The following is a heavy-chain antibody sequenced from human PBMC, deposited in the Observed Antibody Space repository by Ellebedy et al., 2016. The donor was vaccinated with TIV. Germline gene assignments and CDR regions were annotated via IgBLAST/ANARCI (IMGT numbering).Heavy chain of an antibody. Sequence: GESLKISCAASGFTFSSYAMSWVRQAAGKGLEWVSGFGVSGDSTYYSDSVKGRFTISRDNSKNTLYRQMNNLRAEDTAIYYCAKDQVGGDGRWVFDVWGQGTMVTVSS. D-gene: IGHD3-16*01. CDR3: AKDQVGGDGRWVFDV. CDR1: GFTFSSYA. CDR2: FGVSGDST. J-gene: IGHJ3*01. V-gene: IGHV3-23*01.